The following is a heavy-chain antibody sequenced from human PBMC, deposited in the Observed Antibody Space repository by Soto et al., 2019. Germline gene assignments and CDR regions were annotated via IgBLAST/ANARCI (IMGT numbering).Heavy chain of an antibody. CDR1: GGCISSGGYY. CDR2: IYYSGST. V-gene: IGHV4-31*03. Sequence: NPSETLSLTCTVSGGCISSGGYYWSWIRQHPGKGLEWIGYIYYSGSTYYNPSLKSRVTISVDTSKNQFSLKLSSVTAADTAVYYCARGLTDYYDSSGYPSLAYYFDYWGQGTLVTVSS. J-gene: IGHJ4*02. CDR3: ARGLTDYYDSSGYPSLAYYFDY. D-gene: IGHD3-22*01.